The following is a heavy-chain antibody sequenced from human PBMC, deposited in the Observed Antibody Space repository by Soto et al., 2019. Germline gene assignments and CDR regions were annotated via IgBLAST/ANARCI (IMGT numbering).Heavy chain of an antibody. V-gene: IGHV4-39*01. J-gene: IGHJ4*02. CDR3: ARSTRNDFWSGYTDFDY. CDR1: GGSISSSSYY. Sequence: SETLSLTCTVSGGSISSSSYYWCWIRHPPGKGLEWFGSIYYSGNTYYNPSLKSRVSIYVDTSRNQFSLKLSSVTAADTAVYYCARSTRNDFWSGYTDFDYWGQGTLVTVSS. CDR2: IYYSGNT. D-gene: IGHD3-3*01.